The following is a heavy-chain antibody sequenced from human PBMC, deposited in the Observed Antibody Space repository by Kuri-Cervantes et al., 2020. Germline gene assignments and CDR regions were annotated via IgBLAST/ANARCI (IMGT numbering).Heavy chain of an antibody. V-gene: IGHV1-2*02. CDR2: INPNSGGT. Sequence: ASVKVSCKASGYTFTGYYMHWVRQAPGQGLEWMGWINPNSGGTDYAQKFQGRVTMTRDTSISTAYMEVSSLRSDDTAVYYCARPYCGSTTCYAYFDCWGQGTLVTVSS. CDR1: GYTFTGYY. CDR3: ARPYCGSTTCYAYFDC. D-gene: IGHD2-2*01. J-gene: IGHJ4*02.